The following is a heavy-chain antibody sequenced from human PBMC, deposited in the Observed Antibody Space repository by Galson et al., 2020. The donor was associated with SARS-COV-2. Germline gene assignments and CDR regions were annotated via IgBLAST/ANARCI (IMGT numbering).Heavy chain of an antibody. CDR1: GESISSFY. V-gene: IGHV4-4*07. Sequence: SQTLSLTCAVSGESISSFYCSWIRQAAGKGLEWIGRIYSNGKSNYNPSLESRVTMSLDTSKNQFSLKLSSVTAADTAVYYCARDGGGTAAIFGYYYGMDVWGQGTRVTVSS. CDR3: ARDGGGTAAIFGYYYGMDV. D-gene: IGHD3-16*01. J-gene: IGHJ6*02. CDR2: IYSNGKS.